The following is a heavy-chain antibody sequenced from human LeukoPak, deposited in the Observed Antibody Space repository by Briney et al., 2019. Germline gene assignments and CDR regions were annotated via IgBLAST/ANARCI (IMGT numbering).Heavy chain of an antibody. CDR3: ARDDYRGVTNFDP. V-gene: IGHV4-59*01. CDR2: VSYTGST. CDR1: GGSISPYF. J-gene: IGHJ5*02. D-gene: IGHD3-10*01. Sequence: PSETLSLTCTVSGGSISPYFWSWIRQPPGKGLEWIGYVSYTGSTNYNPSLKSRVTISVDTSKNQFSLQLTSVTAADTAVYYCARDDYRGVTNFDPWGQGTLVTVSS.